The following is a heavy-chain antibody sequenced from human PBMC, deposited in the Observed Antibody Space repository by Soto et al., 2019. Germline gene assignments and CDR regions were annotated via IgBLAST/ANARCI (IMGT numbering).Heavy chain of an antibody. V-gene: IGHV1-69*13. CDR1: GGTFSSYA. J-gene: IGHJ4*02. Sequence: GASMKVSCKASGGTFSSYAISWVRQAPGQRLEWIGVIIPIFGTANYAQKFQGRVTITADESTSTAYMELSSLRSEDTAVYYCARSLTNGDYYDSSGYYSPWDYWGQGTLVTVSS. CDR3: ARSLTNGDYYDSSGYYSPWDY. CDR2: IIPIFGTA. D-gene: IGHD3-22*01.